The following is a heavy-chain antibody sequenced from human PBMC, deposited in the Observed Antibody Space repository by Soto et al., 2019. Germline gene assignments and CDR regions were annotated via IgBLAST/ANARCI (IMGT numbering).Heavy chain of an antibody. CDR2: ISAYNGNT. V-gene: IGHV1-18*01. Sequence: GASVEVSCKASCYTVTSYGISWVRQAPGQGLEWMGWISAYNGNTNYAQKLQGRVTMTTDTSTSTAYMELRSLRSDDTAVYYCARCRLEWLLEFDYWGQGTLVTVSS. J-gene: IGHJ4*02. CDR3: ARCRLEWLLEFDY. D-gene: IGHD3-3*01. CDR1: CYTVTSYG.